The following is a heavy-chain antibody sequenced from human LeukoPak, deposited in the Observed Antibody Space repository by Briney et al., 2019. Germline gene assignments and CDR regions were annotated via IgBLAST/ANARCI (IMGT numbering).Heavy chain of an antibody. J-gene: IGHJ5*02. V-gene: IGHV1-8*03. CDR1: GYTFTSYD. Sequence: ASVKVSCKASGYTFTSYDINWVRQATGQGLEWMGWMNPNSGNTGYAQKFQGRVTITRNTSISTAYIELSSLRSEDTAVYYCARSPTTVVTPPNWFDPWGQGTLVTVSS. D-gene: IGHD4-23*01. CDR3: ARSPTTVVTPPNWFDP. CDR2: MNPNSGNT.